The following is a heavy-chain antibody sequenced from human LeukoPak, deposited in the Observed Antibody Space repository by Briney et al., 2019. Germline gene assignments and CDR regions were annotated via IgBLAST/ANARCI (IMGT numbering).Heavy chain of an antibody. CDR1: GFTFSSYS. CDR3: ARPSAFYGMDV. J-gene: IGHJ6*02. V-gene: IGHV3-48*01. CDR2: ISSSSSTI. D-gene: IGHD6-6*01. Sequence: GGSLRLSCAASGFTFSSYSMNWVRQAPGKGLEWVSYISSSSSTIYYADSVKGQFTISRDNAKNSLYLQMNSLRAEDTAVYYCARPSAFYGMDVWGQGTTVTVSS.